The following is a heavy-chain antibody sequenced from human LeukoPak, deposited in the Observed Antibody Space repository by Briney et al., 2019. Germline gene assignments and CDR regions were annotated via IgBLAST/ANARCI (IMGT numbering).Heavy chain of an antibody. Sequence: SGGSLRLSCAAYGFTFSTYAMHWVRQAPGKGLECVSAISTNGDSTFYADSVKGRFTISRDNSNDTLYLQMGSLRAEDMAVYYCARPLAGTTHAFEIWGQGTMVTVSS. CDR2: ISTNGDST. D-gene: IGHD1-7*01. CDR3: ARPLAGTTHAFEI. CDR1: GFTFSTYA. V-gene: IGHV3-64*02. J-gene: IGHJ3*02.